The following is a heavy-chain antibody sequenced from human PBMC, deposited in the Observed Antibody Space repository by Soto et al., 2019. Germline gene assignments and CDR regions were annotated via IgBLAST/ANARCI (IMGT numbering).Heavy chain of an antibody. D-gene: IGHD4-4*01. J-gene: IGHJ4*02. CDR2: IYNSRAT. V-gene: IGHV4-61*01. Sequence: QVQLQESGPGLVKPSETLSLTCTVSSGSVSSGSYYWSWIRQPPGKGLEWIGYIYNSRATSYNPSLQSRVSISVDTSKNQFSLKLSSVTAADTAVYYCARLHEALDFWGQGTLVTVSS. CDR1: SGSVSSGSYY. CDR3: ARLHEALDF.